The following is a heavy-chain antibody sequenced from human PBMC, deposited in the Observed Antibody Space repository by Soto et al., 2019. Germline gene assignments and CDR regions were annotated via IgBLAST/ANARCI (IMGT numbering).Heavy chain of an antibody. Sequence: EVQLVESGGGLVQPGGSLRLSCAASGFTVSSNYMSWVRQAPGKGLEWVSVIYSGGSTYYADSVKGRFTISRHNSKNTLYLQMNSLRAEDTAVYYCARGDGYYPPGYLQHWGQGTLVTVSS. V-gene: IGHV3-53*04. CDR2: IYSGGST. D-gene: IGHD3-22*01. CDR1: GFTVSSNY. J-gene: IGHJ1*01. CDR3: ARGDGYYPPGYLQH.